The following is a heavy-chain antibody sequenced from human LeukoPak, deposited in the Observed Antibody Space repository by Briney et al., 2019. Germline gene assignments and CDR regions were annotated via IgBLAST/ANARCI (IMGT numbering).Heavy chain of an antibody. CDR3: ARESSPGYSYGYPLAY. V-gene: IGHV3-21*01. CDR2: ISSSSSYI. Sequence: GGSLRLSCAASGFTFSSYSMNWVRQAPGKGLEWVSSISSSSSYIYYADSVKGRFTISRDNAKNSLYLQMNSLRADDTAVYYCARESSPGYSYGYPLAYWGQGTLVAVSS. CDR1: GFTFSSYS. J-gene: IGHJ4*02. D-gene: IGHD5-18*01.